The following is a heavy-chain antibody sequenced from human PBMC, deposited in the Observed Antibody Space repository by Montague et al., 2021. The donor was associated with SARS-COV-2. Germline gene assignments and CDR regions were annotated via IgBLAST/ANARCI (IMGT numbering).Heavy chain of an antibody. CDR2: TYCRSKWYN. J-gene: IGHJ4*02. CDR3: ARTSASSDY. D-gene: IGHD1-26*01. V-gene: IGHV6-1*01. CDR1: GDSVSRNSAA. Sequence: CAISGDSVSRNSAAWNWIRQSPSRGLERLGRTYCRSKWYNDYAVSVKSRITINPDTSKNQISLQLNSVTPEDTAVYYCARTSASSDYWGQGTLVTVSS.